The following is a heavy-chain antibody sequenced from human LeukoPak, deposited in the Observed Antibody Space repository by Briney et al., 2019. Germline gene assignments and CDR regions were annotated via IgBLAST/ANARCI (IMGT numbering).Heavy chain of an antibody. V-gene: IGHV1-69*05. CDR3: ARAQYCSSTSCPFDY. Sequence: SVKVSCKASGGTFSSYAISWVRQAPGQGLEWMGGIIPIFGTANYAQKFQGRVTITTDESTSTAYMELSSLRSEDTAVYYCARAQYCSSTSCPFDYWGQGTLVTVSS. CDR1: GGTFSSYA. J-gene: IGHJ4*02. CDR2: IIPIFGTA. D-gene: IGHD2-2*01.